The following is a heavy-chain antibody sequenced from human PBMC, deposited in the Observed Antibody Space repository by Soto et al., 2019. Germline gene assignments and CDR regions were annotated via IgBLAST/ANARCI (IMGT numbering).Heavy chain of an antibody. CDR1: GFTFSSYW. CDR3: ARVPTGRYGVWNY. V-gene: IGHV3-74*01. CDR2: INPDGTTT. D-gene: IGHD3-10*01. Sequence: EVQLVESGGGLVQPGGSLRLSCAASGFTFSSYWMHWVRQAPGKGLVWVSRINPDGTTTTYADSVKGRFTISRDNAKNTLYLQMNRLRGDDTAVYYCARVPTGRYGVWNYWGQGTLVNVSS. J-gene: IGHJ4*02.